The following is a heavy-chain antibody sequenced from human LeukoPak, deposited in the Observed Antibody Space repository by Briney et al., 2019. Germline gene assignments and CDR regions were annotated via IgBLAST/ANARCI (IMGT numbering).Heavy chain of an antibody. CDR2: IYHSGST. J-gene: IGHJ5*02. Sequence: PSETLSLTCAVSGGSISSNWWSWVRQPPGKGLEWIGEIYHSGSTNYNPSLKSRVTISVDKSKNQFSLKLSSVTAADTAVYYCARNYWFDPWGQGTLVTVSS. V-gene: IGHV4-4*02. CDR3: ARNYWFDP. CDR1: GGSISSNW.